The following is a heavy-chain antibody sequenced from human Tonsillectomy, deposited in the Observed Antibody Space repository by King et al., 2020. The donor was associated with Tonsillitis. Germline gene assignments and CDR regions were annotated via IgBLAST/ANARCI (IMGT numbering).Heavy chain of an antibody. D-gene: IGHD5-18*01. Sequence: VQLVESGGGLVQPGGSLRLSCAASGFTFSNYWMHWVRQAPGKGLVWVSRINSDVSSTTYADSVKGRFTISRDNAKNTLYLQMNSLRAEDKAVYYCAGYNYGRPFDYWGQGTLVTVSS. CDR3: AGYNYGRPFDY. V-gene: IGHV3-74*01. J-gene: IGHJ4*02. CDR1: GFTFSNYW. CDR2: INSDVSST.